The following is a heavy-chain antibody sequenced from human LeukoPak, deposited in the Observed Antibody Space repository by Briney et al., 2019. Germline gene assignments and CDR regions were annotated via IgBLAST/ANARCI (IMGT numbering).Heavy chain of an antibody. D-gene: IGHD3-9*01. V-gene: IGHV4-61*01. CDR2: IYYSGST. J-gene: IGHJ4*02. CDR1: GGSLSSGSYY. CDR3: ASGETRHYDILTGHFDY. Sequence: PSETLSLTCTVSGGSLSSGSYYWSWIRQPPAKGLEMLGYIYYSGSTNNNPSLKSRITISVYTSKNQFSLKLSSVTAADTAVYYCASGETRHYDILTGHFDYWGQGTLVTVPS.